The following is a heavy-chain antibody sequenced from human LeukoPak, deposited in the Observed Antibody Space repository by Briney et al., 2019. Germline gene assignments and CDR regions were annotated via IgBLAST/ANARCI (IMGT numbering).Heavy chain of an antibody. CDR3: ARGPSGYHNT. V-gene: IGHV3-23*01. J-gene: IGHJ4*02. D-gene: IGHD5-12*01. CDR2: ISGSGGST. CDR1: GFTFSTYA. Sequence: GGSLRLSCAASGFTFSTYAMSWVRQAPGKGLEWVSAISGSGGSTYYADSVKGRFAISRDNSKNTLYLQMNSLRAEDTAVYYCARGPSGYHNTGGQGTLVTVSS.